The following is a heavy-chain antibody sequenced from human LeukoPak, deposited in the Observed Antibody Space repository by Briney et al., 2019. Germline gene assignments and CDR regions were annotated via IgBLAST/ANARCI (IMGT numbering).Heavy chain of an antibody. Sequence: GESLQISCQDSGYSFTSYWIGWVRQMPGKGLEWMGIIYPGDSDTSYSPSFQGQVTISADKSINTAYLQWSSLKASDSAMYYCARHTGPRFDPWGQGTLVTVSS. CDR3: ARHTGPRFDP. J-gene: IGHJ5*02. CDR2: IYPGDSDT. CDR1: GYSFTSYW. V-gene: IGHV5-51*01.